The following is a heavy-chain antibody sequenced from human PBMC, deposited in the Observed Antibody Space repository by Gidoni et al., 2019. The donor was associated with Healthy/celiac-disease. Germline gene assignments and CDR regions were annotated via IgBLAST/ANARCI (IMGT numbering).Heavy chain of an antibody. D-gene: IGHD3-10*01. CDR1: GYTFTDYY. CDR3: AGGSGSYWGSFDP. J-gene: IGHJ5*02. Sequence: QVQLVQSGAEVKKPGASVKVYCKPSGYTFTDYYMHWVRQAPGQGLEWMGIINPSGGSTSYARKFQGRVTMTSDTSTSTVYMELSSLRSEDTAVYYCAGGSGSYWGSFDPWGQGTLVTVSS. V-gene: IGHV1-46*03. CDR2: INPSGGST.